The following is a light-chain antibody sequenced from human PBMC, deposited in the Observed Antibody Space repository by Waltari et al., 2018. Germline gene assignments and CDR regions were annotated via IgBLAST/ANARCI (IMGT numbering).Light chain of an antibody. CDR2: DVS. V-gene: IGLV2-14*01. J-gene: IGLJ2*01. CDR3: SSYTSSSTLVV. CDR1: SSDVGGYNY. Sequence: QSALTQPASVSGSPGQSITISCTGTSSDVGGYNYVSWYQQHPGNAPKLMIYDVSKRPSGVSNRFPGCKSGNTASLTISGLQAEDEADYYCSSYTSSSTLVVFGGGTKLTVL.